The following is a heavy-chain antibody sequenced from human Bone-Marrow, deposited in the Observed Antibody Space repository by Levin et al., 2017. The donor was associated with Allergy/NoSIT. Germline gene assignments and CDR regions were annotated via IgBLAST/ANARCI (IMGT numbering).Heavy chain of an antibody. J-gene: IGHJ4*02. CDR3: AKDDSYYYDSSGYYLY. V-gene: IGHV3-23*01. CDR1: GFTFSSYA. D-gene: IGHD3-22*01. Sequence: GGSLRLSCAASGFTFSSYAMSWVRQAPGKGLEWVSAISGSGGSTYYADSVKGRFTISRDNSKNTLYLQMNNLRAEDTAVYYCAKDDSYYYDSSGYYLYWGQGTLVTVSS. CDR2: ISGSGGST.